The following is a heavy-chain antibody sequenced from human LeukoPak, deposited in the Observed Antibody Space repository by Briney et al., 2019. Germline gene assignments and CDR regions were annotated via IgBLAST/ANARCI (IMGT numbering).Heavy chain of an antibody. CDR3: ATTSSGSYYYYYMDV. V-gene: IGHV1-46*01. Sequence: EASVKVSCKASGYTFTSYYMHWVRQAPGQGLEWMGIINPSGGSTSYAQKFQGRVTMTRDTSTSTVYMELSSLRSEDTAVYYCATTSSGSYYYYYMDVWGKGTTVTVSS. D-gene: IGHD1-26*01. CDR2: INPSGGST. J-gene: IGHJ6*03. CDR1: GYTFTSYY.